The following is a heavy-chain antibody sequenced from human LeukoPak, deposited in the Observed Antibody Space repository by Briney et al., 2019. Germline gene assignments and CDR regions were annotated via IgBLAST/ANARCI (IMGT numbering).Heavy chain of an antibody. CDR2: ISAYNGDT. CDR3: ARLVGYSGYEYFDY. Sequence: GASVKVSCKAPGYTFTSYGVTWVRQAPGQGLEWVGWISAYNGDTNYAQKLQGRVTLTTGTSTSTAYMELRSLRSDDTAVYYCARLVGYSGYEYFDYWGQGTPVTVSS. V-gene: IGHV1-18*01. J-gene: IGHJ4*02. D-gene: IGHD5-12*01. CDR1: GYTFTSYG.